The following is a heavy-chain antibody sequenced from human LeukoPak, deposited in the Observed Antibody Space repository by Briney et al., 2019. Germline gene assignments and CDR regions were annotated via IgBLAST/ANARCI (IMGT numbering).Heavy chain of an antibody. J-gene: IGHJ5*02. D-gene: IGHD3-3*01. V-gene: IGHV2-5*01. CDR3: AHSSRFLELLRGCYNWGTT. CDR2: LYWNDDK. Sequence: SGPTLVKPTQALTLTCTFSGFSLSTSGVGVGWIRQPPGNALEWLALLYWNDDKPYSPSLKSRLTITKDTSKNQVVLTMTNMDPVDTATYYGAHSSRFLELLRGCYNWGTTWGQGTLVTVSS. CDR1: GFSLSTSGVG.